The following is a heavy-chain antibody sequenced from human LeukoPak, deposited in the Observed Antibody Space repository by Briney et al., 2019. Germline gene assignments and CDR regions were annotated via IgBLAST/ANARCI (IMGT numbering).Heavy chain of an antibody. D-gene: IGHD6-19*01. Sequence: VASVTVSCKASGYTFTHHGITWVRQAPGQGLEWMGWISGYNGDTHFAQNFRGRITMTTDTATSTAYMELRSLTSDDTAVYYCARDPTNTSGRYAHFDYWGQGTLVTVSS. CDR3: ARDPTNTSGRYAHFDY. CDR2: ISGYNGDT. CDR1: GYTFTHHG. J-gene: IGHJ4*02. V-gene: IGHV1-18*01.